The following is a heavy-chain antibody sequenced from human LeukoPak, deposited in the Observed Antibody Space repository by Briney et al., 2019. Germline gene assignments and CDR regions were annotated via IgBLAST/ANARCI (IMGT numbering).Heavy chain of an antibody. J-gene: IGHJ4*02. CDR1: GFTFSSYA. CDR3: AKVYGYDFRSGYQKYYFDY. Sequence: GGSLRLSCAASGFTFSSYAMSWVRQAPGKGLEWVSAISGSGGSTYYADSVKGRFTISRDNSKNTLYLQMNSLRAEDTAVYYCAKVYGYDFRSGYQKYYFDYWGQGTLVTVSS. V-gene: IGHV3-23*01. D-gene: IGHD3-3*01. CDR2: ISGSGGST.